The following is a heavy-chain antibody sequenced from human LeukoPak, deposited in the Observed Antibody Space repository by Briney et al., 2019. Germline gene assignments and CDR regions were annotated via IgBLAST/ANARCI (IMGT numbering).Heavy chain of an antibody. D-gene: IGHD3-9*01. V-gene: IGHV3-11*01. CDR3: ARERLYYDILTGHYYMDV. Sequence: GGSLRLSCAASGFTFSDYYMSWIRQAPGKGLEWVSYISSSVSTIYYADSVKGRFTISRDNAKNSLYLQMNSLRAEDTALYYCARERLYYDILTGHYYMDVWGKGTTVTVSS. J-gene: IGHJ6*03. CDR1: GFTFSDYY. CDR2: ISSSVSTI.